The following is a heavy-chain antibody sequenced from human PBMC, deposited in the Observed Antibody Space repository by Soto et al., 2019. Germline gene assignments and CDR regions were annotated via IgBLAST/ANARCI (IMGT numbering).Heavy chain of an antibody. J-gene: IGHJ4*02. D-gene: IGHD3-3*01. V-gene: IGHV3-23*01. Sequence: GGSLRLSCSASGFTFTSYAMSWVRQAPGKGLQWVSGISGSGGDTKSADSVKGRFTISRDNFKNILYLQMNSLRAEDTAVYYCAKHDFWTLYNTGLDSWGQGTLVTVSS. CDR2: ISGSGGDT. CDR1: GFTFTSYA. CDR3: AKHDFWTLYNTGLDS.